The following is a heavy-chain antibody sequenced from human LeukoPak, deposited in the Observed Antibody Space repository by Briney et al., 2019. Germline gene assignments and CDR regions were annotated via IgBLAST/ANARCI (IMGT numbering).Heavy chain of an antibody. CDR2: IYPGDSDT. D-gene: IGHD2-2*01. CDR1: GYSFTSYW. CDR3: ARHPYCSSTSCYEDYYYGMDV. V-gene: IGHV5-51*01. J-gene: IGHJ6*02. Sequence: GESLKISCKGSGYSFTSYWIGWVRQMPGKGLEWMGIIYPGDSDTTYSPSFEGQVTISADKSISTAYLQWSSLKASDTAMYYCARHPYCSSTSCYEDYYYGMDVWGQGTTVTVSS.